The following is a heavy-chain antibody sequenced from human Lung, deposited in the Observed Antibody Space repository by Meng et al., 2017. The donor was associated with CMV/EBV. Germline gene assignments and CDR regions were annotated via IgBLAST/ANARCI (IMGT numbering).Heavy chain of an antibody. CDR3: ARGRYFWSGSGGMDV. J-gene: IGHJ6*02. V-gene: IGHV1-69*05. D-gene: IGHD3-3*01. CDR1: GGTFSSYA. Sequence: SXXVSXKASGGTFSSYAISWVRQAPGQGLEWMGGIIPIFGTANYAQKFQGRVTITTDESTSTAYMELSSLRSEDTAVYYCARGRYFWSGSGGMDVWGQGTTVTVSS. CDR2: IIPIFGTA.